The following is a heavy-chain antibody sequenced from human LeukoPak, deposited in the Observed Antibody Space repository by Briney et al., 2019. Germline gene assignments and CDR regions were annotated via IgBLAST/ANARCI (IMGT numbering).Heavy chain of an antibody. J-gene: IGHJ3*02. D-gene: IGHD4-17*01. CDR2: INPSGGST. CDR1: GYTFTGYY. Sequence: ASVKVSCKTSGYTFTGYYIHWVQQAPGQGLERMGIINPSGGSTSYAQKFQGRVTMTRDMSTSTVYMELSSLRSEDTAVYYCATETTVTTSRLGAFDIWGQGTMVTVSS. V-gene: IGHV1-46*01. CDR3: ATETTVTTSRLGAFDI.